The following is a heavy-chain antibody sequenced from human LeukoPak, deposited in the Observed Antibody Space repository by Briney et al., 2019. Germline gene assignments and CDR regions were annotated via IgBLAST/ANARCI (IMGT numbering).Heavy chain of an antibody. Sequence: ASVKVSCKASGYTFTRYYIHWVRQAPGQGLEWMGWINPNSGGTNYAQRSQGRVTMTRDTSISTAYMELSRLRSDDTAVYYCAREGSTVTTSGDYWGQGTLVTVSS. CDR2: INPNSGGT. D-gene: IGHD4-11*01. J-gene: IGHJ4*02. V-gene: IGHV1-2*02. CDR3: AREGSTVTTSGDY. CDR1: GYTFTRYY.